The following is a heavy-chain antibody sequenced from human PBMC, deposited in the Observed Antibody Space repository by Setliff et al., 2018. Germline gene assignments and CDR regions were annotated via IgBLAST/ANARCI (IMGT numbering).Heavy chain of an antibody. CDR1: GDSMSGAS. D-gene: IGHD1-1*01. V-gene: IGHV4-59*01. CDR3: AEGGTYRYFDF. J-gene: IGHJ4*02. CDR2: VFPNGAS. Sequence: PSETLSLTCSVSGDSMSGASIWSWIRQPPGRGLEFMGYVFPNGASKYDPSFKSRLTISVDTSKNQFSLKLTSVTAADTAFYFCAEGGTYRYFDFWGQGTLVTVSS.